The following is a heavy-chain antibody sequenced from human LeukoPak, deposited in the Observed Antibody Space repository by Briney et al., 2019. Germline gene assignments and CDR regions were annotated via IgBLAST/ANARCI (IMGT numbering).Heavy chain of an antibody. J-gene: IGHJ4*02. CDR1: GGSLSPDY. Sequence: SETLSLTCTVSGGSLSPDYWTWIRQPPGKRLEWIGSIHYTGTTDYNPSLKSRVTISVDTSRSRFSLKLSSVTAADTAMYYWAKILPGGHFDHWGQGALVTVSS. D-gene: IGHD1-26*01. CDR2: IHYTGTT. V-gene: IGHV4-59*08. CDR3: AKILPGGHFDH.